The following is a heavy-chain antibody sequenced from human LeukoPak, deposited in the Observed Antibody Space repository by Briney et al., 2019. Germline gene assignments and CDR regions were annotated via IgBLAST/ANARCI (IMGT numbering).Heavy chain of an antibody. CDR2: INHSGST. CDR1: GGSFSGYY. Sequence: SETLSLTCAVYGGSFSGYYWSWIRQPPGKGLEWFGEINHSGSTNYNPSLKSRVTISVDTSKNQFSLKLSSVTAADTAVYYCARGGVPAADYYFDYWGQGTLVTVSS. CDR3: ARGGVPAADYYFDY. D-gene: IGHD2-2*01. J-gene: IGHJ4*02. V-gene: IGHV4-34*01.